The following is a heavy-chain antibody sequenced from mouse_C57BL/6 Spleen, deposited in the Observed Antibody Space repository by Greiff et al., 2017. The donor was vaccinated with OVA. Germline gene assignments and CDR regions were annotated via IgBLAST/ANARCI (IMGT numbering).Heavy chain of an antibody. CDR2: IYPSDSET. CDR1: GYTFTSYW. D-gene: IGHD2-4*01. J-gene: IGHJ3*01. Sequence: QVQLQQPGAELVRPGSSVKLSCKASGYTFTSYWMEWVKQRPGQGLEWIGNIYPSDSETHYNQKFKDKATLTVDKSSSTAYMQLSSLTSEDSAVYYCARRGNDYDEFAYWGQGTLVTVSA. CDR3: ARRGNDYDEFAY. V-gene: IGHV1-61*01.